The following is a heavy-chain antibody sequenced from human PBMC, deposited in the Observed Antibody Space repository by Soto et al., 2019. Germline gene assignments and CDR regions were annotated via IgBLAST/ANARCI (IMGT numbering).Heavy chain of an antibody. V-gene: IGHV2-5*02. CDR2: IYWDDDK. D-gene: IGHD3-16*01. CDR1: GFSLTTRGVG. J-gene: IGHJ5*02. CDR3: AHIPNYYQYDWFDP. Sequence: QITLKESGPTLVKPTQTLTLTCTFSGFSLTTRGVGVGWIRQPPGKALECLALIYWDDDKRYSPSLQSRLSIXXXTXXNQVVLTMTNVDPVDTATYYCAHIPNYYQYDWFDPWGQGTLVSAPQ.